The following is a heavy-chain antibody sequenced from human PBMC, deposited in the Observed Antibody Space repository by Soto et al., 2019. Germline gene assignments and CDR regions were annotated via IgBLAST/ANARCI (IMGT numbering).Heavy chain of an antibody. V-gene: IGHV4-34*01. D-gene: IGHD3-10*01. CDR1: GGSFSGYY. J-gene: IGHJ4*02. CDR3: SRGNYYGSGSYDS. Sequence: QVQLQQWGAGLLKPSETLSLTCAVSGGSFSGYYWSWLRQPPGTGLEWIGEINHSGSTNYNPSLKSRVTISVDTSKNQFSLKLSSVTAANTAVYYCSRGNYYGSGSYDSLGQGTLVTVSS. CDR2: INHSGST.